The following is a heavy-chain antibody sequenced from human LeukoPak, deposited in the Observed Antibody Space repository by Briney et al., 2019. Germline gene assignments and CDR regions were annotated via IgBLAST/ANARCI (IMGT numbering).Heavy chain of an antibody. J-gene: IGHJ4*02. CDR3: AKDLSYNYGATKDY. Sequence: GGSLRLSCAASGFTFTSYAMSWVRQAPGKGLEWVSGISGSGGSTSYADSVKGRFTIARDNSKNTLYLQMNSLRAEDTAVYYCAKDLSYNYGATKDYWGQGTLVTVSS. CDR1: GFTFTSYA. D-gene: IGHD1-1*01. V-gene: IGHV3-23*01. CDR2: ISGSGGST.